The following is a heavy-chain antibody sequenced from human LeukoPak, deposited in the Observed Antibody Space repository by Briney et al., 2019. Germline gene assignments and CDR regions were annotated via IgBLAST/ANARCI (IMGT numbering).Heavy chain of an antibody. Sequence: GGSLRLSCAGTGFTFSNYWMNWVRQAPGKGLEWVANIKEDGSRINYVDSVKGRFTISRDNAKSSVYLQMDNLRAEDTAVYYCVGSSGWLFDYWGQGILVAVSS. CDR2: IKEDGSRI. CDR1: GFTFSNYW. CDR3: VGSSGWLFDY. D-gene: IGHD6-19*01. J-gene: IGHJ4*02. V-gene: IGHV3-7*01.